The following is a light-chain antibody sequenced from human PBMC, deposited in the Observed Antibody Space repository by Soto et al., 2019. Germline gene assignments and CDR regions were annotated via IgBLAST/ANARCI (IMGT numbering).Light chain of an antibody. CDR2: KVS. CDR1: QSLVHSDGIAY. V-gene: IGKV2-30*02. CDR3: MQGTYWPIT. Sequence: DVVMTQSPLSLPVTRGQPASISCRSNQSLVHSDGIAYFSWFQQRPGRSPRRLIYKVSNRDSGVPARFSGSGSGTDFALKISRVEAEDVGVYYCMQGTYWPITFGQVTRLE. J-gene: IGKJ5*01.